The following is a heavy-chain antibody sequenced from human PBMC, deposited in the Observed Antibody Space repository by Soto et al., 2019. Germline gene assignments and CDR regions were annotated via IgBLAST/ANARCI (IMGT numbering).Heavy chain of an antibody. CDR1: GGTFSSYA. CDR3: ARDQGYCSGGSCYFLTAFDP. Sequence: SVKVSCKASGGTFSSYAISWVRQAPGQGREWMGGIIPIFGTANYAQKFQGRVTITADKSTSTAYMELSSLRSEDTAVYYCARDQGYCSGGSCYFLTAFDPWGQGTLVTVSS. CDR2: IIPIFGTA. D-gene: IGHD2-15*01. V-gene: IGHV1-69*06. J-gene: IGHJ5*02.